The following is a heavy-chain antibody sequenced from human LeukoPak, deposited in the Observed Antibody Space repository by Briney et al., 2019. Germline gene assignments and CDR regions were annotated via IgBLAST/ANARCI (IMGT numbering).Heavy chain of an antibody. J-gene: IGHJ4*02. CDR2: IHYSGST. CDR1: GGSITNNNYY. V-gene: IGHV4-30-4*08. CDR3: ARSRDGYNWVFDY. Sequence: SETLSLTCTVSGGSITNNNYYWDWIRQPPGKGLEWIGYIHYSGSTYYNPSLKSRVTISVDTSKNQFSLKLSSVTAADTAVYYCARSRDGYNWVFDYWGQGTLVTVSA. D-gene: IGHD5-24*01.